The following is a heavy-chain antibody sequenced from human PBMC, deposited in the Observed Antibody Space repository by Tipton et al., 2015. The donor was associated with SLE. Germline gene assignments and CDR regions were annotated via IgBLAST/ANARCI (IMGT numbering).Heavy chain of an antibody. CDR1: GGSISSYY. V-gene: IGHV4-59*01. CDR3: ARDLWIAVAGMGAFDI. Sequence: TLSLTCTVSGGSISSYYWSWIRQPPGKGLEWIGYIYYSGSTNYNPSLKSRVTISVDTSKNQFSLKLSSVTAADTAVYYCARDLWIAVAGMGAFDIWGQGTMVTVSS. D-gene: IGHD6-19*01. J-gene: IGHJ3*02. CDR2: IYYSGST.